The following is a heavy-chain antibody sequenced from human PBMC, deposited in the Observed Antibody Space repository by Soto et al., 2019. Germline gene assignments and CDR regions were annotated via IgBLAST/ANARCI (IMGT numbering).Heavy chain of an antibody. V-gene: IGHV4-34*01. CDR2: INHSGST. CDR3: ARGRYDFWSGYSSQPLSKIFDY. Sequence: SETLSLTCAVYGGSFSGYYWSWIRQPPGKGLEWIGEINHSGSTNYNPSLKSRVTISVDTSKNQFSLKLSSVTAADTAVYYCARGRYDFWSGYSSQPLSKIFDYWGQGTLVTVSS. CDR1: GGSFSGYY. J-gene: IGHJ4*02. D-gene: IGHD3-3*01.